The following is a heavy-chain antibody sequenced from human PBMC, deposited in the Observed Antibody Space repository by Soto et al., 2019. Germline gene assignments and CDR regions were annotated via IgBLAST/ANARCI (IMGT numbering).Heavy chain of an antibody. CDR2: IKQDGSEK. CDR3: ARGLREVDY. CDR1: GFTFTSYW. V-gene: IGHV3-7*01. Sequence: EVQLVESGGGLVQPGGSLRLSCAAAGFTFTSYWMSWVRKAPGKGLEWVANIKQDGSEKYYVDSVKGRFTISRDNAKNSLYLQMNSRRAEDTAVYYCARGLREVDYWGQGTLVTVSS. J-gene: IGHJ4*02.